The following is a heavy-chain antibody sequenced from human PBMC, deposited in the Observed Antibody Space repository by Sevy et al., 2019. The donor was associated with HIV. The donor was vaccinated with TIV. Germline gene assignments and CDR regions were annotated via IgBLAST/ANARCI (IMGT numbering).Heavy chain of an antibody. J-gene: IGHJ3*02. CDR3: ATQHPTQLTMIVVGTFDI. CDR1: GYTLTELS. CDR2: FDPEDGEK. V-gene: IGHV1-24*01. Sequence: ASVKVSCKVSGYTLTELSMHWVRQAPGKGLEWMGGFDPEDGEKIYAQKFQGRVTMTEDTSTDTAYMELSSLRSEDTAVYYCATQHPTQLTMIVVGTFDIWGQGTMVTVSS. D-gene: IGHD3-22*01.